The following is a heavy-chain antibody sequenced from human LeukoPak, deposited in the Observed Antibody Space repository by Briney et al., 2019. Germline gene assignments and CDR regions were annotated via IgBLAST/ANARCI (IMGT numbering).Heavy chain of an antibody. CDR1: GGSISSRSYY. V-gene: IGHV4-39*01. CDR2: LFDSGNT. Sequence: SETLSLTCIVSGGSISSRSYYWDWIRQPPGKGLEWIGNLFDSGNTHYNPSLRSRLTMSVDTSKSQFSLQLSSVTAADTAVYYCARGLADDISAWSSSVFDIWGQGTRVTVSS. CDR3: ARGLADDISAWSSSVFDI. J-gene: IGHJ3*02. D-gene: IGHD6-19*01.